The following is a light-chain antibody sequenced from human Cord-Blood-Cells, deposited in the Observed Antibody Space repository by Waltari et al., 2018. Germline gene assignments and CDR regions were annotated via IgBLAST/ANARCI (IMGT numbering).Light chain of an antibody. J-gene: IGKJ2*01. CDR1: QSISSL. CDR2: KAS. CDR3: QQYNSPMYT. V-gene: IGKV1-5*03. Sequence: DIQMTQSPSTLSASVGDRVTITCRASQSISSLLAWYQQKPGKAPKLLIYKASSLESGVPSRFSGSGSGTEFTLTISSLQPDDFATYYCQQYNSPMYTFGQGTKLEIK.